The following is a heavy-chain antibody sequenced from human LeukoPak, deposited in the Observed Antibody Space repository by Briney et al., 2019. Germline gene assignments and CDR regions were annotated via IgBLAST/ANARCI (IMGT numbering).Heavy chain of an antibody. Sequence: PSETLSLTCAVYGGSFSGYYWSWIRQPPGKGLEWIGEINHSGSTNYNPSLKSRVTISVDTSKNQFSLKLSSVTAADTAVYYCARLSSSGLYIGYWGQGTLVTVSS. CDR3: ARLSSSGLYIGY. D-gene: IGHD6-19*01. CDR2: INHSGST. V-gene: IGHV4-34*01. CDR1: GGSFSGYY. J-gene: IGHJ4*02.